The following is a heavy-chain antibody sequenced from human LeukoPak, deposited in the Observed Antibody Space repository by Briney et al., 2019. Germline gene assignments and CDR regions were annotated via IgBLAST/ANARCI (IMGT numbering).Heavy chain of an antibody. Sequence: GGSLRLSCAASGFTFSRYAINWVRQAPGKGLECVSGMSGRGDRTYYADSVKGRFTISRDSSKSTQYLQMNSLRAEDTAVYFCAKEMAYDFWSGQFDYWSQGTLVTVSS. V-gene: IGHV3-23*01. CDR2: MSGRGDRT. CDR1: GFTFSRYA. CDR3: AKEMAYDFWSGQFDY. D-gene: IGHD3-3*01. J-gene: IGHJ4*02.